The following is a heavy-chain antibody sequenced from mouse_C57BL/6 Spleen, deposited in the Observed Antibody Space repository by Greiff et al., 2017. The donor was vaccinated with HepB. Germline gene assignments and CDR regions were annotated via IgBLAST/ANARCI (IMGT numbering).Heavy chain of an antibody. D-gene: IGHD1-1*02. V-gene: IGHV5-4*01. CDR3: ARDGDYGPFDY. CDR1: GFTFSSYA. CDR2: ISDGGSYT. J-gene: IGHJ2*01. Sequence: EVQRVESGGGLVKPGGSLKLSCAASGFTFSSYAMSWVRQTPEKRLEWVATISDGGSYTYYPDNVKGRFTISRDNAKNNLYLQMSHLKSEDTAMYYCARDGDYGPFDYWGQGTTLTVSS.